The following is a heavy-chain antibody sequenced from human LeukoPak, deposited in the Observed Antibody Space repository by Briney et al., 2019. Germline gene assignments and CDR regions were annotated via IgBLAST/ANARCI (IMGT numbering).Heavy chain of an antibody. D-gene: IGHD6-19*01. J-gene: IGHJ4*02. CDR3: ARGSIAVAGTYVY. CDR1: GFTFSSYS. V-gene: IGHV3-21*01. Sequence: GGSLRLSCAASGFTFSSYSMNWVRQAPGKGLEWVSSISSSSSYIYYADSVKGRFTISRDNAKNSLYLQMNSLRAEDTAVYCCARGSIAVAGTYVYWGQGTLVTVSS. CDR2: ISSSSSYI.